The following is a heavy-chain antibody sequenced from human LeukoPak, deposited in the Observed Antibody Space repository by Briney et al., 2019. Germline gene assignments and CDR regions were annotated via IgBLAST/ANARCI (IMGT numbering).Heavy chain of an antibody. CDR1: GGSISSSTYH. V-gene: IGHV4-39*01. CDR2: IYYSGST. Sequence: SETLSLTCSVSGGSISSSTYHWGWIRQPPGKGLEWIGSIYYSGSTYYNPSLKSRVTISADTSKNQFSLKLSSVTAADTAVYYFARRRYSSGWYAYDYWGQGTLVTVSS. CDR3: ARRRYSSGWYAYDY. J-gene: IGHJ4*02. D-gene: IGHD6-19*01.